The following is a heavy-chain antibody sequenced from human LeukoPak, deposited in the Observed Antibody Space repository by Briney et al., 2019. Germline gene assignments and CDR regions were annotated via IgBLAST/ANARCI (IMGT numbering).Heavy chain of an antibody. CDR2: ISDSGDST. CDR1: GFTASIYY. Sequence: GGSLRLSCAASGFTASIYYMTWVRQAPGMGLEWVSSISDSGDSTNYADSVKGRFTISRDNSKNTLYLHMNSLTAGDTAAYYCATKNTGFCSGGYCYYFDFWGQGTLVTVSS. D-gene: IGHD2-15*01. CDR3: ATKNTGFCSGGYCYYFDF. V-gene: IGHV3-23*01. J-gene: IGHJ4*02.